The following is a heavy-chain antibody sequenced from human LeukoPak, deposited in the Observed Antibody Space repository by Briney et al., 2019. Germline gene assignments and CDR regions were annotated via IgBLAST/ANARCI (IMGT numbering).Heavy chain of an antibody. CDR1: GFTFSSYG. CDR2: IWYDGSNK. D-gene: IGHD5-12*01. V-gene: IGHV3-33*01. CDR3: VRDQVINDGYNGYNYASFDY. Sequence: GGSLRLSCAASGFTFSSYGMHWVRQAPGKGLEWVAVIWYDGSNKYYADSVKGRFSISRDNSKNMMYLQLNSLRAEDTAVYYRVRDQVINDGYNGYNYASFDYWGQGTLVTVSS. J-gene: IGHJ4*02.